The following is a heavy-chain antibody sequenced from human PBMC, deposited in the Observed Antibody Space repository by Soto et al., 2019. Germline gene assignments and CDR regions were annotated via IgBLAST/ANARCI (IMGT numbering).Heavy chain of an antibody. V-gene: IGHV1-24*01. CDR1: GYTLTELS. CDR2: FDPEDGET. Sequence: GASVKVSCKVSGYTLTELSMHWVRQAPGKGLEWMGGFDPEDGETIYAQKFQGRVTMTEDTSTDTAYMELSSLRSEDTAVYYCARSSLGYSSSSVAHNWFDPWGQGTLVTVSS. J-gene: IGHJ5*02. CDR3: ARSSLGYSSSSVAHNWFDP. D-gene: IGHD6-6*01.